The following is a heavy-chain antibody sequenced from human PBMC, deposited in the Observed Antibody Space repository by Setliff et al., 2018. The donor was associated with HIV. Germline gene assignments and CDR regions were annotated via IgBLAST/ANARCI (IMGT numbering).Heavy chain of an antibody. Sequence: SETLSLTCTVSGGSISSGGYYWSWIRQHPGKGLEWIGYIYYSGSTYYNPSLKSRVTISVDTSKNQFSLKLSSVTAADTAVYYCARDGGGKEAFDIWGQGTMVTVSS. D-gene: IGHD3-16*01. J-gene: IGHJ3*02. CDR3: ARDGGGKEAFDI. CDR2: IYYSGST. CDR1: GGSISSGGYY. V-gene: IGHV4-31*03.